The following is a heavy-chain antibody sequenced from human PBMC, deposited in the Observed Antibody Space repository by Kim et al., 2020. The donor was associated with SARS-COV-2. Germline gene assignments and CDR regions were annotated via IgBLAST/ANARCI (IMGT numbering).Heavy chain of an antibody. Sequence: ASVKVSCKASRYTFIGYYMHWVRQAPGQGLEWMGWINPNSGGTNYAQKFQGRVTMTRDTSISTVYMELSRLRSDDTAVYYFAREGRDTGMGYNWFDPWGQGTRVTVSS. CDR2: INPNSGGT. J-gene: IGHJ5*02. D-gene: IGHD5-18*01. CDR3: AREGRDTGMGYNWFDP. V-gene: IGHV1-2*02. CDR1: RYTFIGYY.